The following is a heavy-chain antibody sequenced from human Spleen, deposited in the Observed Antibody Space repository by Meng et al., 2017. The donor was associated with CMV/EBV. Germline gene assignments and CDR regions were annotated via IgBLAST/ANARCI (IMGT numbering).Heavy chain of an antibody. Sequence: ASVKVSCKASGYTFSNYVISWVRQAPGQGLEWMGWISTHNGNTNYVQKLQGRVTMTTDTSTSTAYMELRGLRSDDAAVYYCARGIGAGGYYFDNWGQGTLVTVSS. V-gene: IGHV1-18*04. CDR2: ISTHNGNT. J-gene: IGHJ4*02. D-gene: IGHD4-17*01. CDR3: ARGIGAGGYYFDN. CDR1: GYTFSNYV.